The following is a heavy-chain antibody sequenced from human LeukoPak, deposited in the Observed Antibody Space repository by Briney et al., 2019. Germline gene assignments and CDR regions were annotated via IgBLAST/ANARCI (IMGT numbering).Heavy chain of an antibody. V-gene: IGHV1-2*02. J-gene: IGHJ4*02. CDR3: ARVLSETYFTGLSH. CDR1: GYSFTGYY. D-gene: IGHD1-26*01. Sequence: GASVKVSCKTSGYSFTGYYMHWVRQAPGQGLEWMGWINPNSGDTNSARKFQGRVTMTRDTSISTAYVELSRLRSDDTAVYHCARVLSETYFTGLSHWGQGTLVTVSS. CDR2: INPNSGDT.